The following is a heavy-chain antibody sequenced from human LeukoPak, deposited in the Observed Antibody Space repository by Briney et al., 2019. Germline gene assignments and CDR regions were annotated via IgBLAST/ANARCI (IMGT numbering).Heavy chain of an antibody. D-gene: IGHD1-14*01. CDR3: ARDTVMGNNPFDY. Sequence: GGSLRLSCAASGFTLRSYALHWVRQAPGKGLEWVAVISHDGTRKYYADSVKGRFTISRDNSENTVYLQMNTLSAEDTAVYYCARDTVMGNNPFDYWGQGTLVTVSS. CDR1: GFTLRSYA. CDR2: ISHDGTRK. V-gene: IGHV3-30-3*01. J-gene: IGHJ4*02.